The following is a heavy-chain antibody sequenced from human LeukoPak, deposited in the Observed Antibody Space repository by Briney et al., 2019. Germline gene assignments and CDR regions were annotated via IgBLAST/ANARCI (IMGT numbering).Heavy chain of an antibody. CDR2: IKNDGRET. J-gene: IGHJ4*02. V-gene: IGHV3-7*04. CDR3: ARDWDGSGTSLDY. D-gene: IGHD3-10*01. Sequence: GGSLRLSRAASGFTSSTCWMSWVREAPGQGLEWVANIKNDGRETYYVDSVKGRFTISRDNAKNSLYLQMNSLRAEDTAVYYCARDWDGSGTSLDYWGQGTLVTVSS. CDR1: GFTSSTCW.